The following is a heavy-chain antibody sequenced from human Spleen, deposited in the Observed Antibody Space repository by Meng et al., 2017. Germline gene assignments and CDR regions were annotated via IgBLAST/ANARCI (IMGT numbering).Heavy chain of an antibody. CDR2: ISSSSSYI. V-gene: IGHV3-21*01. CDR1: GFTFSSYS. CDR3: VREGIATAGNDAFDI. Sequence: GGSLRLSCAASGFTFSSYSMNWVRQAPGKGLEWVSSISSSSSYIYYADSVKGRFTISRDNAKDSLSLQMNSLRAGDTAVYYYVREGIATAGNDAFDIWGQGTMVTVSS. J-gene: IGHJ3*02. D-gene: IGHD6-13*01.